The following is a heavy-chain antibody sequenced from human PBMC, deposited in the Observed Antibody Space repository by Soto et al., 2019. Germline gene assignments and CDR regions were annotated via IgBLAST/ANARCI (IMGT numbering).Heavy chain of an antibody. CDR3: AREDSDSSGPVDY. Sequence: GASVKVSCKASGGTFSSYAISWVRQAPGQGLEWMGGIIPIFGTANYAQKFQGRVTITADESTSTAYMELSSLRSEGTAVYYCAREDSDSSGPVDYWGQGTLVTVSS. J-gene: IGHJ4*02. CDR2: IIPIFGTA. CDR1: GGTFSSYA. V-gene: IGHV1-69*13. D-gene: IGHD3-22*01.